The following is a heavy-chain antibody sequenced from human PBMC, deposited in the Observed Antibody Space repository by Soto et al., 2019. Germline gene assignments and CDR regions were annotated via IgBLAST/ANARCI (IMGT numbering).Heavy chain of an antibody. J-gene: IGHJ4*02. CDR1: GFTFSSYE. CDR3: ARDGQYWIQLWPSPFVY. Sequence: GGSLRLSCAASGFTFSSYEMNWVRQAPGKGLEWVSYISSSGSTIYYADSVKGRFTISRDNAKNSLYLQMNSLRAEDTAVYYCARDGQYWIQLWPSPFVYWGQGPLGTLSS. CDR2: ISSSGSTI. D-gene: IGHD5-18*01. V-gene: IGHV3-48*03.